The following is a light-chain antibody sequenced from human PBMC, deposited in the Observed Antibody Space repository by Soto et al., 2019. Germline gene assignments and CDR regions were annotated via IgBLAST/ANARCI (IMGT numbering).Light chain of an antibody. J-gene: IGKJ1*01. V-gene: IGKV1-9*01. CDR3: QQYNSYSRT. CDR2: AAS. CDR1: QGISSY. Sequence: DIQLTQPPSFLSASVGDRVTITCRASQGISSYLAWYQQKPGKAPKLLIYAASTLQSGVPSRFSGSGSGTEFTLTISSLQPDDFATYYCQQYNSYSRTFGQGTKVDIK.